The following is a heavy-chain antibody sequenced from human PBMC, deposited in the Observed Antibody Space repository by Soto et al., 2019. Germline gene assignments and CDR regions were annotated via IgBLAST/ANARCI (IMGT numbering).Heavy chain of an antibody. J-gene: IGHJ4*02. D-gene: IGHD2-8*02. CDR3: ARGQSSLLLDC. V-gene: IGHV4-34*01. CDR2: INHSGST. CDR1: GGSFSGYY. Sequence: QVQLQQWGAGLLKPSETLSLTCAVYGGSFSGYYWSWIRQPPGKGLEWIGEINHSGSTNYNPSLKSPVTISVDTSKNQFSLKLSSVTAADTAVYYCARGQSSLLLDCWGQGVLVTVSS.